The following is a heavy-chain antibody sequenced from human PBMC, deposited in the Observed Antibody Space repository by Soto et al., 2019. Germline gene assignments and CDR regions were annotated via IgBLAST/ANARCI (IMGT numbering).Heavy chain of an antibody. CDR2: INHSGST. CDR3: ARPQRDWSTFFRRFDPPHDVFYI. Sequence: SETLSLTCAGYGGSFSGYYWTWIRQPPGPGREWIGEINHSGSTNYNPSLKSRVTISVDTSKNQFSLKLSSVTAADTAVYYCARPQRDWSTFFRRFDPPHDVFYICGQGTMVTVS. D-gene: IGHD3-9*01. CDR1: GGSFSGYY. J-gene: IGHJ3*02. V-gene: IGHV4-34*01.